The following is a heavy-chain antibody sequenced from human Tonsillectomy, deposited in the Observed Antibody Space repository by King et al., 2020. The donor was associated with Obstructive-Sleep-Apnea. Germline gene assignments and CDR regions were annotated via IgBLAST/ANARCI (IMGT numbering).Heavy chain of an antibody. D-gene: IGHD3-16*01. CDR1: GITFSSYS. CDR3: ATGGPDAFDF. CDR2: ISSITSTI. J-gene: IGHJ3*01. V-gene: IGHV3-48*04. Sequence: VQLVQSGGGLGQPGGSLRLSCAASGITFSSYSMNWVRQAPGKGLELVSYISSITSTIYYADSVKGRFTISRDNAKNALYLQMNSLRAEDTAVYYCATGGPDAFDFWGRGTMVTVSS.